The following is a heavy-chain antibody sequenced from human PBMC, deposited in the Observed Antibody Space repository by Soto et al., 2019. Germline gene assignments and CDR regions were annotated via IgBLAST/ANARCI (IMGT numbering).Heavy chain of an antibody. CDR1: GFTLSAHY. D-gene: IGHD1-1*01. J-gene: IGHJ4*02. CDR2: TKNKANRYTT. V-gene: IGHV3-72*01. Sequence: PGESLKISCAASGFTLSAHYMDWVRQAPGKGLEWVGRTKNKANRYTTEYAASVNGRFTISRDDSKNILYLQMNSLRAEDTAVYYCAKDRLDLRYYFDYWGQGTLVTVSS. CDR3: AKDRLDLRYYFDY.